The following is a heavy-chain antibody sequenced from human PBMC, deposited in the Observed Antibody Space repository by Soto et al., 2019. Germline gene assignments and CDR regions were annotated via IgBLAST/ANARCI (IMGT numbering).Heavy chain of an antibody. CDR3: AVGYCSSTSCNDY. D-gene: IGHD2-2*01. Sequence: SVKVSCKASGGTFSSYTISWVRQAPGQGLEWMGRIIPILGIANYAQKFQGRVTITADKSTSTAYMELSSLRSEDTAVYYCAVGYCSSTSCNDYWGQGTLVTVSS. V-gene: IGHV1-69*02. J-gene: IGHJ4*02. CDR2: IIPILGIA. CDR1: GGTFSSYT.